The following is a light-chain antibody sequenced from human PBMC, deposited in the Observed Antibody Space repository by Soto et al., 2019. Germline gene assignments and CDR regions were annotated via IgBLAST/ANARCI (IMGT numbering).Light chain of an antibody. CDR1: SSDVGSYNL. Sequence: QSALTQPASVSGSPGQSITISCTGTSSDVGSYNLVSWYQQHPGKAPKLMIYEGSKRPSGVSNRFSGSKSGNTASLTISGLQAEDEADYYCCSYAGSTTYILFGGGTKLTAL. J-gene: IGLJ2*01. CDR2: EGS. CDR3: CSYAGSTTYIL. V-gene: IGLV2-23*01.